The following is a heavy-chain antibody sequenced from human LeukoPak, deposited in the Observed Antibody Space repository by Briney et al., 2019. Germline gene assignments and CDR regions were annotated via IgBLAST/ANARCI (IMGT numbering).Heavy chain of an antibody. Sequence: GGSLRLSCAASGFTFSSYAMSWVRQAPGKGLAWVSAISGSGGSTYYADSVKGRFTISRDNSKNTLYLQMNSLRAEDTAVYYCAKDLMITFGGVIVIPGGDYWGQGTLVTVSS. CDR3: AKDLMITFGGVIVIPGGDY. D-gene: IGHD3-16*02. V-gene: IGHV3-23*01. J-gene: IGHJ4*02. CDR1: GFTFSSYA. CDR2: ISGSGGST.